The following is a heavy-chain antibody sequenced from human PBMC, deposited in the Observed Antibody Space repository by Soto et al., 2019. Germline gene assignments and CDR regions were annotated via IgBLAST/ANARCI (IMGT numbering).Heavy chain of an antibody. CDR2: IWYDGSNK. D-gene: IGHD6-6*01. CDR1: GFTFSSYG. J-gene: IGHJ4*02. Sequence: QVQLVESGGGVVQPGRSLRLSCAASGFTFSSYGMHWVRQAPGKGLEGVAVIWYDGSNKYYADSVKGRFAISRDNSKNTLYLQMNSLRAEDTAVYYCARERKGPYIAARPGSSRYWGQGTLVTVSS. CDR3: ARERKGPYIAARPGSSRY. V-gene: IGHV3-33*01.